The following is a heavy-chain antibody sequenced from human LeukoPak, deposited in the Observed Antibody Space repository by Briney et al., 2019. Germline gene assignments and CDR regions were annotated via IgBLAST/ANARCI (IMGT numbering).Heavy chain of an antibody. V-gene: IGHV3-30*02. CDR3: AQPDF. Sequence: PGGSLRLSCVASGITFRSSSMHWVRQAPGKGLEWLAFIRFDGSTKYYADSVEGRFTVSRDNSKSTLYLQMNSLRAEDMAVYYCAQPDFWGQGTLVTVSS. J-gene: IGHJ4*02. CDR1: GITFRSSS. CDR2: IRFDGSTK.